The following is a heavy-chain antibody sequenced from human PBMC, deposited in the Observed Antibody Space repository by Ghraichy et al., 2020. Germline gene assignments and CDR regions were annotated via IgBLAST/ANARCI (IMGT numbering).Heavy chain of an antibody. J-gene: IGHJ3*02. D-gene: IGHD6-13*01. CDR3: ARGGTGSSWPTDASDI. CDR1: GFTFSSYA. V-gene: IGHV3-64*02. Sequence: GGSLRLSCAASGFTFSSYAMHWVRQAPGKGLEYVSAISSNGGSTYYADSVKGRFTISRDNSKNTLYLQMGSLRAEDMAVYYCARGGTGSSWPTDASDIWGQGTMVTVSS. CDR2: ISSNGGST.